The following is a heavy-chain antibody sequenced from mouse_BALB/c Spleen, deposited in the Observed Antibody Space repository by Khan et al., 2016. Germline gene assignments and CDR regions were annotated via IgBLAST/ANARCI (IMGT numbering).Heavy chain of an antibody. CDR3: ARTERRGYFDQ. Sequence: QVRLQQSGAELMKPGASVKISCKATGYTFSSYWIEWVKQRPGHGLEWIGEILPGSGSTNYNEKFRGKATFTADTSSNTAYMQLSSLTSEDSAVHYCARTERRGYFDQRGQGTTLTVSS. J-gene: IGHJ2*01. CDR2: ILPGSGST. D-gene: IGHD2-12*01. V-gene: IGHV1-9*01. CDR1: GYTFSSYW.